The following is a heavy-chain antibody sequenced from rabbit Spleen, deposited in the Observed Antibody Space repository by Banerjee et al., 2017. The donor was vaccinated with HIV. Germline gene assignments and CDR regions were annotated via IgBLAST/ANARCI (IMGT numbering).Heavy chain of an antibody. V-gene: IGHV1S45*01. J-gene: IGHJ4*01. CDR3: ARQSAVGSGGWNFNL. Sequence: QEQLEESGGDLVKPEGSLTLTCKASGFDFSRYDYMCWVRQAPGKGLEWIACIDVGSSGSTYYANWAKGRFTICKTSSTTVTLQMTSLTAADTATYFCARQSAVGSGGWNFNLWGQGTLVTVS. CDR2: IDVGSSGST. CDR1: GFDFSRYDY. D-gene: IGHD1-1*01.